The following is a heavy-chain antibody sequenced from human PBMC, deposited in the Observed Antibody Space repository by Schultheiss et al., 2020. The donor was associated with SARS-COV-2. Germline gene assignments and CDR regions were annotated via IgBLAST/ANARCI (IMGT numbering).Heavy chain of an antibody. CDR1: GGSISSGDYY. CDR3: ARRRSDGNWYLDT. Sequence: SETLSLTCSVSGGSISSGDYYWSWIRQPPGKGLEWIGYIDYSGRIFYNPSLKSRLTISVDTSKNQFSLKLTSVTAADTAVYYCARRRSDGNWYLDTWGQGTLVTVSS. J-gene: IGHJ4*02. CDR2: IDYSGRI. D-gene: IGHD4-23*01. V-gene: IGHV4-30-4*01.